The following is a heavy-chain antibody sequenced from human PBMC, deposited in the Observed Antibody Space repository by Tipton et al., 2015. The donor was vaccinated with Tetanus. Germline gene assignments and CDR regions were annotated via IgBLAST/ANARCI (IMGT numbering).Heavy chain of an antibody. CDR3: ATVPSNNWYYFDY. CDR2: IYLGGST. J-gene: IGHJ4*02. Sequence: GLVKPSETLSLTCTVVSGDPISSHYWSWIRQSAGKGLEFIGRIYLGGSTNYNPTFKNRVTMSVDMSKNQFSLRLDSVTAADTATYYCATVPSNNWYYFDYWGQGTLVTVSS. V-gene: IGHV4-4*07. CDR1: GDPISSHY. D-gene: IGHD4-11*01.